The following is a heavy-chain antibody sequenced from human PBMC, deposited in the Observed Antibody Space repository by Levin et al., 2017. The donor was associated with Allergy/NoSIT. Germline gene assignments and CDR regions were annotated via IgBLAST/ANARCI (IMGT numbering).Heavy chain of an antibody. CDR1: SGSISSTNW. Sequence: SETLSLTCAVSSGSISSTNWWSWVRQPPGKGLEWIGEIHHSGSTNYNPSVKTRVTMSVDKSNNQFSLHLTSVTAADTAVYYCAVVGGNSAAFFHWGQGTLVTVSS. CDR3: AVVGGNSAAFFH. D-gene: IGHD4-23*01. J-gene: IGHJ4*02. CDR2: IHHSGST. V-gene: IGHV4-4*02.